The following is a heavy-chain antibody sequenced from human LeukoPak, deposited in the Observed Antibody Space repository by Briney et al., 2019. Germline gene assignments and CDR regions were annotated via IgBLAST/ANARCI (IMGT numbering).Heavy chain of an antibody. CDR1: GGFVNRHSWT. CDR2: IYYSGST. CDR3: VGEHHGGYRFDY. D-gene: IGHD5-18*01. V-gene: IGHV4-61*01. Sequence: SETLSLTCSVSGGFVNRHSWTWSWIRQPPGKGLEWIGYIYYSGSTIYNPSLESRVTISVDTSRNQFSLKLTSMTAADAAVYYCVGEHHGGYRFDYWGQGAQVTVSS. J-gene: IGHJ4*02.